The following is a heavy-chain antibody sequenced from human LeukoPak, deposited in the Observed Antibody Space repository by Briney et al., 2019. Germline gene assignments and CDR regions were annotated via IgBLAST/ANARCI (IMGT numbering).Heavy chain of an antibody. CDR2: ISGSGGST. J-gene: IGHJ4*02. D-gene: IGHD2-2*01. CDR1: GGSFSGYY. V-gene: IGHV3-23*01. Sequence: LSLTCAVYGGSFSGYYWSWVRQAPGKGLEWVSAISGSGGSTYYADSVKGRFTISRDNSKNTLYLQMNSLRAEDTAVYYCAKDFVKKRVVVPAAIDYWGQGTLVTVSS. CDR3: AKDFVKKRVVVPAAIDY.